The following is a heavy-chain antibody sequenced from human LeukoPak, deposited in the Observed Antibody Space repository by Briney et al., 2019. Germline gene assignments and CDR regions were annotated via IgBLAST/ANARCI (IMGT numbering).Heavy chain of an antibody. Sequence: PSETLSLTCAVYGGSFSGYYWSWIRQPPGKGLEWIGEINHSGSTNYNPSLKSRVTISVDTSKNQFSLKLSPVTAADTAVYYCARVKGIQLWLRLYNWFDPWGQGTLVTVSS. CDR3: ARVKGIQLWLRLYNWFDP. CDR1: GGSFSGYY. V-gene: IGHV4-34*01. D-gene: IGHD5-18*01. J-gene: IGHJ5*02. CDR2: INHSGST.